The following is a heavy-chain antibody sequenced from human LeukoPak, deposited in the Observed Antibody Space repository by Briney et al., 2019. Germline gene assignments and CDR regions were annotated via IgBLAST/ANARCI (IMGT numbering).Heavy chain of an antibody. V-gene: IGHV1-2*02. CDR1: GYTFTGYY. D-gene: IGHD3-22*01. CDR2: INTTSAGA. CDR3: PRGNYYDTSGYYPDY. J-gene: IGHJ4*02. Sequence: ASVKLSCKASGYTFTGYYMHRVREAPGQGLEGMGWINTTSAGATYAQKSQGSVTMTRDTSISTGYMELSRLRSDDTAVYYCPRGNYYDTSGYYPDYGGQGTLVTVSS.